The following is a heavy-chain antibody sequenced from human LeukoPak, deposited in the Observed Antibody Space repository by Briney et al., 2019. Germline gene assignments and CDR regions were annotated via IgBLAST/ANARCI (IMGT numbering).Heavy chain of an antibody. J-gene: IGHJ4*02. D-gene: IGHD6-13*01. V-gene: IGHV3-21*01. CDR1: GFTFSSYS. CDR3: ARAGGYSSMPEFDY. CDR2: ISSSSSYI. Sequence: PGGSMRLSCAAYGFTFSSYSMNWVRQAPGKGLEWVSSISSSSSYIYYADSVKGRFTISRDNAKNSLYLQMNSLRAEETAVYYCARAGGYSSMPEFDYWGQGTLVTVSS.